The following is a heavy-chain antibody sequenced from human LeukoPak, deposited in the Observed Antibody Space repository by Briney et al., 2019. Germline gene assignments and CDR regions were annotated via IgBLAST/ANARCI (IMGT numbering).Heavy chain of an antibody. D-gene: IGHD4-17*01. CDR1: DDSINNNY. V-gene: IGHV4-59*01. CDR3: TRGGRFTTVTTD. CDR2: IYYAGTT. J-gene: IGHJ4*02. Sequence: SETLSLTCTVSDDSINNNYWSWIRQPPGKGLEWIGYIYYAGTTNYNPSLKSRVTMSIDTSKNHFSLNLRSVTAADTAFYYCTRGGRFTTVTTDWGQGTLVTVSS.